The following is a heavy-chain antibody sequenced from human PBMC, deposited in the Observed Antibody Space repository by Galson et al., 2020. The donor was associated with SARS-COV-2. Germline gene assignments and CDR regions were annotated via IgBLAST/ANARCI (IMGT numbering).Heavy chain of an antibody. Sequence: GASVKVSCKAYGYTCTTYEINWVRQATGQGLEWMGRMDPNRGDTVYAQDFQGRVAMTRDTSTTTAYMDLTSLRSEDAALYYFARVYYDTVTGLFGGAFNIWGQGTAVTVSS. CDR2: MDPNRGDT. CDR3: ARVYYDTVTGLFGGAFNI. J-gene: IGHJ3*02. V-gene: IGHV1-8*01. CDR1: GYTCTTYE. D-gene: IGHD3-9*01.